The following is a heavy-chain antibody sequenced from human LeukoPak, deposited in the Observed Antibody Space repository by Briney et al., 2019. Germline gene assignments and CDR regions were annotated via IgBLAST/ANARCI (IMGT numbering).Heavy chain of an antibody. CDR3: ARRPRGSDY. V-gene: IGHV3-48*03. CDR1: GFTFSSYE. CDR2: ISSSGGTI. J-gene: IGHJ4*02. Sequence: GGSLRLSCAASGFTFSSYEMNWVRRAPGKGLEWVSYISSSGGTIYYADSVKGRFTISRDNAKNSLYLQMNSLRAEDTAVYYCARRPRGSDYWGQGTLVTVSS. D-gene: IGHD1-26*01.